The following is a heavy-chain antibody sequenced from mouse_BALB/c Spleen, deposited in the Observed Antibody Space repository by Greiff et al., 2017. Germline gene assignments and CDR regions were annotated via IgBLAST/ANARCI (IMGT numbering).Heavy chain of an antibody. CDR1: GFSLTSYG. Sequence: VQLQQSGPGLVAPSQSLSITCTVSGFSLTSYGVHWVRQPPGKGLEWLGVIWAGGSTNYNSALMSRLSISKDNSKSQVFLKMNSLQTDDTAMYYCAREGVPARYYAMDYCGEGNSVTASS. V-gene: IGHV2-9*02. CDR2: IWAGGST. D-gene: IGHD6-1*01. J-gene: IGHJ4*01. CDR3: AREGVPARYYAMDY.